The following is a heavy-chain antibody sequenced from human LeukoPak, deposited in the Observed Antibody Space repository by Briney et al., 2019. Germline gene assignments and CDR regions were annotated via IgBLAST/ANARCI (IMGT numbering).Heavy chain of an antibody. V-gene: IGHV3-30-3*01. J-gene: IGHJ4*02. Sequence: GGSLRLSCAASGFTFSSYAMHWVRQAPAKGLEWVAVISYDGSNKYYADSVKGRFTISRDNSKNTLYLQMNSLRAEDTAVYYCARDSIGQLSFDYWGQGTLVTVSS. CDR1: GFTFSSYA. D-gene: IGHD2/OR15-2a*01. CDR3: ARDSIGQLSFDY. CDR2: ISYDGSNK.